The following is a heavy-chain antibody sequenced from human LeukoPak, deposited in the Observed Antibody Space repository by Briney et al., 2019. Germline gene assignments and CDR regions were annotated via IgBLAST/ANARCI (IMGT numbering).Heavy chain of an antibody. Sequence: ASVKVSCKASGGTFSSYAISWVRQAPGQGLEWMGGIIPIFGTANYAQKFQGRVTITADESTSTAYMELSSLRSEDTAVYYCARIKAHSSSSFYYGMDVWGQGTTVTVSS. CDR1: GGTFSSYA. J-gene: IGHJ6*02. CDR3: ARIKAHSSSSFYYGMDV. V-gene: IGHV1-69*13. D-gene: IGHD6-6*01. CDR2: IIPIFGTA.